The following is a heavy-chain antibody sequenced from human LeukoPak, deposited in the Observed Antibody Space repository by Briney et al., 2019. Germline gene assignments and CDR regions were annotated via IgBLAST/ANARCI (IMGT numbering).Heavy chain of an antibody. V-gene: IGHV4-39*01. CDR3: ASLGYSGSYLPSALRY. CDR1: GVSISSSYSY. D-gene: IGHD1-26*01. J-gene: IGHJ4*02. Sequence: SETLSLTCTVSGVSISSSYSYWGWIRQPPGMGLEWIGSIYYTGNTYYNASLKSQVSISIDTSKNQFSLKLTSVTAADTAVYYCASLGYSGSYLPSALRYWGQGTLVTVSS. CDR2: IYYTGNT.